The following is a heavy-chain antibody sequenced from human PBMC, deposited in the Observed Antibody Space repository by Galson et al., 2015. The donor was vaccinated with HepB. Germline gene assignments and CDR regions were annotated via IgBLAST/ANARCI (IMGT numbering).Heavy chain of an antibody. Sequence: SLRLSCAASGFTFSSYSMNWVRQAPGKGLEWVSSISSSSSYIYYADSVKGRFTISRDNAKNSLYLQMNSLRAEDTAVYYCARDKYDILTGYPNYGMDVWGQGTTVTVSS. V-gene: IGHV3-21*01. CDR2: ISSSSSYI. CDR1: GFTFSSYS. CDR3: ARDKYDILTGYPNYGMDV. J-gene: IGHJ6*02. D-gene: IGHD3-9*01.